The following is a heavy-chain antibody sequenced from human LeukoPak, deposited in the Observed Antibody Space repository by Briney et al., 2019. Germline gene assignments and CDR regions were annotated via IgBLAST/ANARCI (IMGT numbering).Heavy chain of an antibody. J-gene: IGHJ6*02. CDR3: ARDLRIAVAGRGDYYYYYGMDV. CDR1: GFTFSSYS. Sequence: PGGSLRLSCAASGFTFSSYSMNWVRQAPGKGLEWVSSISSSSSSYIYYADSVKGRFTISRDNAKNSLYLQMNSLRAEDTAVYYCARDLRIAVAGRGDYYYYYGMDVWGQGTTVTVSS. CDR2: ISSSSSSYI. D-gene: IGHD6-19*01. V-gene: IGHV3-21*01.